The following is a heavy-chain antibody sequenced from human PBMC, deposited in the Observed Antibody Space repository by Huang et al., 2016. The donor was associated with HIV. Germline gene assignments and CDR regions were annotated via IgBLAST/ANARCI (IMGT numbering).Heavy chain of an antibody. CDR3: ARDRGQQLSPFDS. CDR1: GFSLDSYN. Sequence: EVQLVESGGGLVKPGGSLRLSCAASGFSLDSYNMYWVRQTTGKGLTWVSSISASSSLIDYADSVKGRFSISRDNAKNSLYLQMNNLRGEDTAVYYCARDRGQQLSPFDSWGQGTLVTVSS. J-gene: IGHJ4*02. V-gene: IGHV3-21*01. D-gene: IGHD6-13*01. CDR2: ISASSSLI.